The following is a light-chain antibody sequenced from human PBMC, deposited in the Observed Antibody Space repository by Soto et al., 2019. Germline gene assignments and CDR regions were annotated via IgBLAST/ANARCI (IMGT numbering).Light chain of an antibody. V-gene: IGKV3-15*01. CDR3: QQYNNWPPT. CDR1: QSLSSN. J-gene: IGKJ1*01. Sequence: EIVMTQSPATLSVSPGERATVSCRASQSLSSNLAWYQQKPGQAPRLLIYGASTRATGVPARFGGSGSGTEFPLTISSLQSEDFTVYFCQQYNNWPPTFGQGTKVEI. CDR2: GAS.